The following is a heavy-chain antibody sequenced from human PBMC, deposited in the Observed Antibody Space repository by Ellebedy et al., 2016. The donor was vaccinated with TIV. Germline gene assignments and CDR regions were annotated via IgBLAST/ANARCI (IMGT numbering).Heavy chain of an antibody. CDR3: AAYYGGRFDN. D-gene: IGHD4-23*01. CDR2: IYYIGIT. CDR1: GGSISTFY. Sequence: MPSETLSLTCNVSGGSISTFYWSWIRQPPGKGLEFIGYIYYIGITNYNPSLESRVAISIDTSENQFSLRLISVTAADTAVYYCAAYYGGRFDNWGQGTLVTVSS. J-gene: IGHJ4*02. V-gene: IGHV4-59*01.